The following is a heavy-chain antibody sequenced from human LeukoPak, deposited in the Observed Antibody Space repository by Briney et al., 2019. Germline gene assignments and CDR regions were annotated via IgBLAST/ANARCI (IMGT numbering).Heavy chain of an antibody. CDR1: GGSISSYY. Sequence: TSETLSLTCTVSGGSISSYYWSWIRQPPGKGLEWIGYIYYSGSTNYNPSLKSRVTISVDTSENQFSLKLSSVTAADTAVYYCARDRRWLQSGLDYWGQGTLVTVLS. CDR3: ARDRRWLQSGLDY. J-gene: IGHJ4*02. V-gene: IGHV4-59*01. CDR2: IYYSGST. D-gene: IGHD5-24*01.